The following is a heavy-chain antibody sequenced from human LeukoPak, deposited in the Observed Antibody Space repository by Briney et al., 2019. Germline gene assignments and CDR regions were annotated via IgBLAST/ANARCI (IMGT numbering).Heavy chain of an antibody. CDR2: IKQDGSEK. J-gene: IGHJ6*03. Sequence: PGGSLRLSCAASPLTFSTCCMRWVRQAPGKGLGWVANIKQDGSEKYYVDSVKGRFTISRDNARNSLYLQMISLRVEDTAVYYCARANSFQYYDFWSGYYSSDYYYYMDVWGKGTTVTVSS. V-gene: IGHV3-7*01. CDR3: ARANSFQYYDFWSGYYSSDYYYYMDV. CDR1: PLTFSTCC. D-gene: IGHD3-3*01.